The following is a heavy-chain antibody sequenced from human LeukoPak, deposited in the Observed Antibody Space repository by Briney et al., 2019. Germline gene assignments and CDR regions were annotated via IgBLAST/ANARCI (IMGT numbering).Heavy chain of an antibody. V-gene: IGHV4-34*01. CDR2: INHSGST. CDR3: ASEGYCSGGSCYSAY. J-gene: IGHJ4*02. D-gene: IGHD2-15*01. Sequence: SETLSLTYAVYGGSFSGYYWSWIRQPPGKGLEWIGEINHSGSTNYNPSLKSRVTISVDTSKNQFSLKLSSVTAADTAVYYCASEGYCSGGSCYSAYWGQGTLVTVSS. CDR1: GGSFSGYY.